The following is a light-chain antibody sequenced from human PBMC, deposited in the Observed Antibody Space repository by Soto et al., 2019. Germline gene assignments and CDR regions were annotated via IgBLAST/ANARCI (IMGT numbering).Light chain of an antibody. J-gene: IGKJ5*01. CDR1: QSVSSN. Sequence: EIVMTQSPATLSVSPGERATLSCRASQSVSSNLAWYQQKPGQAPRLLIYGASTRATGIPARFSGSGSGTEFTLNIRSLQSEDFAVYSCQQYNNWPPITFGQGTRLEIK. CDR3: QQYNNWPPIT. CDR2: GAS. V-gene: IGKV3-15*01.